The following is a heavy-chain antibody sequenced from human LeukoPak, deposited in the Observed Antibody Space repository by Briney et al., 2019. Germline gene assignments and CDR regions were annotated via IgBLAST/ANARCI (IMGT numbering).Heavy chain of an antibody. D-gene: IGHD3-10*01. Sequence: KTSETLSLTCTVSGGSISSSYYYWGWIRQPPGKGLEWIGEINHSGSTNYNPSLKSRVTISVDTSKNQFSLKLSSVTAADTAVYYCARGRYYYGSGSYYLDYWGQGTLVTVSS. CDR3: ARGRYYYGSGSYYLDY. CDR1: GGSISSSYYY. CDR2: INHSGST. V-gene: IGHV4-39*07. J-gene: IGHJ4*02.